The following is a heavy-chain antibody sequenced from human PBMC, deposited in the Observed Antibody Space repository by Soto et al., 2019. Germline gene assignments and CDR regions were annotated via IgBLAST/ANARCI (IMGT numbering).Heavy chain of an antibody. V-gene: IGHV4-34*01. J-gene: IGHJ4*02. Sequence: SETLSLTCAVYGGSFSGYYWSWIRQPPGKGLEWIGEINHSGSTNYNPSLKSRVTISVDTSKNQFSLKLSSVTAADTAVYYCARGYGDYARFGYWGQGTLVTVSS. CDR3: ARGYGDYARFGY. D-gene: IGHD4-17*01. CDR1: GGSFSGYY. CDR2: INHSGST.